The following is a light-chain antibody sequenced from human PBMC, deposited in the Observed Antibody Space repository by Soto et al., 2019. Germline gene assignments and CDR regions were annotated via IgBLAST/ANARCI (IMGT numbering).Light chain of an antibody. V-gene: IGKV3-20*01. CDR1: QSVSSSY. CDR3: QPYGSSQS. CDR2: GAS. Sequence: EIVLTQSPGTLSLSPWERATLSCRASQSVSSSYLAWYQQKPGQAPRLLIYGASSRATGIPDRFSGSGSGTDFTLTISRLEPEDVAVYYCQPYGSSQSFGQGTKVEIK. J-gene: IGKJ1*01.